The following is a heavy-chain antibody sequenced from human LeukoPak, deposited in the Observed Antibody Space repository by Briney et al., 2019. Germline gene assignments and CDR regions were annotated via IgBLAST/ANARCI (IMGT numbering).Heavy chain of an antibody. D-gene: IGHD4/OR15-4a*01. Sequence: SETLSFTCTVSGGSISSSNYYWGWIRQSPGKGLEWIGTIYYSGSTYYKSSLKSRVTISADTSRNQFSLRLTSVTATDTAVYYCARQPPFFGDYGGYWGQGTLVTVSS. J-gene: IGHJ4*02. CDR1: GGSISSSNYY. CDR2: IYYSGST. V-gene: IGHV4-39*01. CDR3: ARQPPFFGDYGGY.